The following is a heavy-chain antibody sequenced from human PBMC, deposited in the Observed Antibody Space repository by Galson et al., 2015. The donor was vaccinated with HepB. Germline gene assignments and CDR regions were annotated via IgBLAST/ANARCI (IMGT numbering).Heavy chain of an antibody. V-gene: IGHV3-9*01. Sequence: SLRLSCAGSGFTFDHYSMHWVRQAPGKGLEWVAGITWNSGSLGYADSVKGRFTISRDNAKNSLYLQMNSLRTEDTALYYCAKGYGAYYYGMDVWGQGTTVTVSS. CDR3: AKGYGAYYYGMDV. CDR2: ITWNSGSL. J-gene: IGHJ6*02. D-gene: IGHD3-10*01. CDR1: GFTFDHYS.